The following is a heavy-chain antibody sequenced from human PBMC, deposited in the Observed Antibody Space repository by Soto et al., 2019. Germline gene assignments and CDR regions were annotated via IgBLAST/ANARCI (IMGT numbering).Heavy chain of an antibody. CDR3: VRDRALDSSGYCFDT. D-gene: IGHD2-2*03. CDR2: IYHIGSP. J-gene: IGHJ5*02. Sequence: PSETLSLTCTVSGRSVSSGGYYWTRLPQHPGRGLDFIGYIYHIGSPYYITSLESRVTISLDTSKNQFSLNLTAVTAAVTAIYYCVRDRALDSSGYCFDTWGQGTLVTVSS. V-gene: IGHV4-31*03. CDR1: GRSVSSGGYY.